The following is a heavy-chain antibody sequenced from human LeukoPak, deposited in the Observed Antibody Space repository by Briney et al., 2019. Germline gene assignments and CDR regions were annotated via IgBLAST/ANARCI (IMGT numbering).Heavy chain of an antibody. CDR2: ISSSDFTT. Sequence: GGSLRLSCAASGFSFCTYAMGWMRQAPGKGLEWVSTISSSDFTTYYADSVKGRFTISRDNAKNSLYLQMNSLRAEDTAVYYCAREGGIVVVPAAIHYWGQGTLVTVSS. CDR3: AREGGIVVVPAAIHY. D-gene: IGHD2-2*01. J-gene: IGHJ4*02. CDR1: GFSFCTYA. V-gene: IGHV3-23*01.